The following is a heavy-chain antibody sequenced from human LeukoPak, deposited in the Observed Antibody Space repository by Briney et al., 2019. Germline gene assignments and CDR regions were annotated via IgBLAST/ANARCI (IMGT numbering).Heavy chain of an antibody. CDR2: FYSGGST. J-gene: IGHJ4*02. Sequence: GGALTLSCAASGGTVRSNHQNLVRQGPRQGLGGGSVFYSGGSTYYADSVMGRFTISRDNSKNTLYLQMNSLRAEDTAVYYCARGKIPGYSYGIIDYWGQGTLVTVSS. V-gene: IGHV3-53*01. D-gene: IGHD5-18*01. CDR1: GGTVRSNH. CDR3: ARGKIPGYSYGIIDY.